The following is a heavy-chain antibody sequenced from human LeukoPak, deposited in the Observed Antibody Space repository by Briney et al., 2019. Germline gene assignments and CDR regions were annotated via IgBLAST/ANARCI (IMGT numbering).Heavy chain of an antibody. CDR1: GFTFSSYA. Sequence: PGGSLRLSCAASGFTFSSYAMSWVRQAPGKGLEWVSAISGSGGSTYYADSVKGRFTISRDNSKNTLYLQMNSLRAEDTAVYYCAKSGRPAGYISSSGFYYYYYMDVWGKGTTVTVSS. J-gene: IGHJ6*03. CDR2: ISGSGGST. CDR3: AKSGRPAGYISSSGFYYYYYMDV. V-gene: IGHV3-23*01. D-gene: IGHD6-6*01.